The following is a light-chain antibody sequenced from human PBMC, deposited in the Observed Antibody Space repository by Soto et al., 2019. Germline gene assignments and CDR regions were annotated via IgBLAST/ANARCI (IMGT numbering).Light chain of an antibody. J-gene: IGKJ1*01. CDR2: GAS. CDR3: QQYGSSPPT. Sequence: EIVLTQSPGTLSLSPGERATLSCRASQSVSSSYLAWYQQKPGQAPRLLIYGASSRATGIPDRFSGSGSGTDFTLTISRLEPEGFAVYYWQQYGSSPPTFSQGANVESK. CDR1: QSVSSSY. V-gene: IGKV3-20*01.